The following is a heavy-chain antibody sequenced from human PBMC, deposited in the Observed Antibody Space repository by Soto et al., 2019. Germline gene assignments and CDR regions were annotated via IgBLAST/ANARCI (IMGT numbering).Heavy chain of an antibody. CDR3: ARRTNGYVGY. V-gene: IGHV3-23*05. CDR1: GFTFSDYT. J-gene: IGHJ4*02. CDR2: ILSNYNT. D-gene: IGHD2-8*01. Sequence: HPGGSLRLSCAASGFTFSDYTMSWVRQAPGKVLESISVILSNYNTYYAGSVRGRFTISRDNSKNTLYLEMNSLRAEDTAVYYCARRTNGYVGYWGQGALVTVSS.